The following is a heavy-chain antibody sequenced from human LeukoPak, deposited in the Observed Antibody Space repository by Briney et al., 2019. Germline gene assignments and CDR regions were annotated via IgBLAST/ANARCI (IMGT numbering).Heavy chain of an antibody. CDR2: IYYSGST. CDR3: ARRSPRDNWFDP. Sequence: SETLSLTCTVSGGSISSGDYYWSWIRQPPGKGLEWIGYIYYSGSTYYNPSLKSRVTISVDTSKNQFSLKLSSVTAADTAVYYCARRSPRDNWFDPWGQGTPVTVSS. CDR1: GGSISSGDYY. D-gene: IGHD6-6*01. V-gene: IGHV4-30-4*01. J-gene: IGHJ5*02.